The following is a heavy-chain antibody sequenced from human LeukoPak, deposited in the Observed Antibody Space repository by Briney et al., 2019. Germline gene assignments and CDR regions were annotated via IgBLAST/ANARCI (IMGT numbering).Heavy chain of an antibody. D-gene: IGHD1-1*01. CDR2: ISSNGGST. J-gene: IGHJ6*03. Sequence: GGSLRLSCAASGFTFSSYAMHWVRQAPGKGLEYVSAISSNGGSTYYANSVKGRFTISRDNSKNTLYLQMGSLRAEDMAVYYCARDRVHRGPNYNGGDYYYYMDVWGKGTTVTISS. CDR3: ARDRVHRGPNYNGGDYYYYMDV. V-gene: IGHV3-64*01. CDR1: GFTFSSYA.